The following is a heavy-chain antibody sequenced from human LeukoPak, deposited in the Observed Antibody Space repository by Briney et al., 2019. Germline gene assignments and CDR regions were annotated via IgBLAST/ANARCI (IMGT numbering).Heavy chain of an antibody. CDR1: GFIFSSYW. V-gene: IGHV3-7*01. J-gene: IGHJ4*02. CDR2: IKRDGSER. CDR3: ARDKEAAVDFWSGYYPL. Sequence: GGSLILSCAASGFIFSSYWMGWVRQAPGKGLEWVANIKRDGSERYYVDSVKGRFTISRDNAQNSLYLQMNSLRDEDTGVYYCARDKEAAVDFWSGYYPLWGQETLVTVSS. D-gene: IGHD3-3*01.